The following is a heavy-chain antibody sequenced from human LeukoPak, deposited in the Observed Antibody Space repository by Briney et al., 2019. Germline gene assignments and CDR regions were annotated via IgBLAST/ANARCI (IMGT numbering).Heavy chain of an antibody. V-gene: IGHV1-18*01. J-gene: IGHJ4*02. D-gene: IGHD3-16*02. CDR1: GYTFTSYG. CDR2: INPYGGYT. CDR3: ARSYVWGSYRLDY. Sequence: ASVKVSCKASGYTFTSYGLNWVRQAPGQGLEWVAWINPYGGYTNYEQSLQGRVTMTTDTSTSTAYMELRSLRSDDTAVYYCARSYVWGSYRLDYWGQGTLVTVSS.